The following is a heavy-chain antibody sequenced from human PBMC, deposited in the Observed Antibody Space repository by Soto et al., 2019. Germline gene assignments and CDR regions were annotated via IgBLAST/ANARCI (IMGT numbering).Heavy chain of an antibody. Sequence: GGSLRLSCAASGFTFSSYAMHWVRQAPGKGLEWVAVISYDGSNKYYADSVKGRFTISRDNSKNTLYLQMNSLRAEDTAVYYCARRYYPYYYYGMDVWGQGTTVTVSS. CDR1: GFTFSSYA. CDR3: ARRYYPYYYYGMDV. CDR2: ISYDGSNK. V-gene: IGHV3-30-3*01. D-gene: IGHD3-22*01. J-gene: IGHJ6*02.